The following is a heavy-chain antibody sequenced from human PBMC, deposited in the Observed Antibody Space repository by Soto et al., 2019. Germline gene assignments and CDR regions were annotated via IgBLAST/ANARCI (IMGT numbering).Heavy chain of an antibody. CDR3: ARGDRFRCNGGHCFSDGLFLS. V-gene: IGHV3-48*02. D-gene: IGHD2-21*02. J-gene: IGHJ5*02. CDR2: INGSSTTL. CDR1: GFDFGIYS. Sequence: EVQLVESGGDLVQRGGSLRLSCAAYGFDFGIYSMNWVRQAPGKGLEWISYINGSSTTLYYADSVRGRFIISRDNAENSLYLQMNSLRDDDTAVYFCARGDRFRCNGGHCFSDGLFLSWGQGTLVTVSP.